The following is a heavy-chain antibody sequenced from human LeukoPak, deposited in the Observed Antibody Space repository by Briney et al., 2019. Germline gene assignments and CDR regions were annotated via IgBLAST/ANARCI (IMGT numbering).Heavy chain of an antibody. CDR2: INTNTGNP. Sequence: ASVKVSCKASGYTFTSYAMNWVRQAPGQGLEWMGWINTNTGNPTYAQGFTGRFVFSLDTSVSTVYPQISSLKAEDTAVYYCARDQWQWGPEQPIDYWGQGTLVTVSS. CDR3: ARDQWQWGPEQPIDY. D-gene: IGHD1/OR15-1a*01. V-gene: IGHV7-4-1*02. J-gene: IGHJ4*02. CDR1: GYTFTSYA.